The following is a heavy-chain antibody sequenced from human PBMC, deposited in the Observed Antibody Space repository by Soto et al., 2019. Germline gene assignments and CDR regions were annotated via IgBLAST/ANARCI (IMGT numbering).Heavy chain of an antibody. V-gene: IGHV1-69*05. CDR1: GGTFSSYA. Sequence: QVQLVQSGAEVKKPGSSVKVSCKASGGTFSSYAISWVRQAPGQGLEWMGGIISIFGTADYAQKFQGRVTRSTDESTSADYMVLSSMGSGSTAVYSCARHSGSSPEGLYYYDMDVWGQGTTVTVSS. CDR2: IISIFGTA. J-gene: IGHJ6*02. CDR3: ARHSGSSPEGLYYYDMDV. D-gene: IGHD1-26*01.